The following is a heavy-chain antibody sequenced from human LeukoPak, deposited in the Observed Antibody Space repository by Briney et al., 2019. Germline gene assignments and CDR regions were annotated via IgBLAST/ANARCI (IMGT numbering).Heavy chain of an antibody. D-gene: IGHD1-1*01. CDR3: AIRTSFDY. CDR1: GYXFTGYY. J-gene: IGHJ4*02. V-gene: IGHV1-2*02. CDR2: INPNSGGT. Sequence: ASVKVSCKASGYXFTGYYIHWVRQAPGQGLEWMGWINPNSGGTNYAQKFRGRVTMTRDTSISTAYMELSRLRSDDTAVYYCAIRTSFDYWGQGTLVTVSS.